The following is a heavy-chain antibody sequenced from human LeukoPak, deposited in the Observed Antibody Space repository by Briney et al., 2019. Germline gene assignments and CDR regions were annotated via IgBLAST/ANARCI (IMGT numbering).Heavy chain of an antibody. Sequence: PGGSLRLSCAASGFFVSNNYMSWVRQAPGKGLEWVAFIRYDGSNKYYADSVKGRFTISRDNSKNTLYLQMNSLRAEDTAVYYCAKEGGIAVAGTSYYFDYWGQGTLVTVSS. V-gene: IGHV3-30*02. D-gene: IGHD6-19*01. CDR2: IRYDGSNK. CDR1: GFFVSNNY. CDR3: AKEGGIAVAGTSYYFDY. J-gene: IGHJ4*02.